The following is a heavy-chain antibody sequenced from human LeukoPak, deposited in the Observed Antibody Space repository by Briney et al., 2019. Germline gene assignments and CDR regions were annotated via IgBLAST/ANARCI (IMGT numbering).Heavy chain of an antibody. D-gene: IGHD3-16*02. V-gene: IGHV4-34*01. Sequence: SETLSLTFAVYGGSFSGNYWTWIRQSPRKGLEWIGEMNHSGSANYNPSLKSRVTISVDTSKNQCSLTLTSVTAADTAVYYCARLSVSLNAFDMWGQGTMLTVSS. CDR2: MNHSGSA. CDR1: GGSFSGNY. J-gene: IGHJ3*02. CDR3: ARLSVSLNAFDM.